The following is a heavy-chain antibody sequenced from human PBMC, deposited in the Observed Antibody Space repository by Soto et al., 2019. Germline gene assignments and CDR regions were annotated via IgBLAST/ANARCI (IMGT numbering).Heavy chain of an antibody. V-gene: IGHV4-30-2*01. D-gene: IGHD2-2*01. CDR1: VGSISSGGYS. J-gene: IGHJ6*02. Sequence: SETLSLTCGVSVGSISSGGYSWSWIRQPPGKGLEWIGYIYHSGSTYYNPSLKSRVTISVDRSKNQFSLKLSSVTAADTAVYYCAGGVGYCSSTSCYHSGMDVWGQGTTVTVSS. CDR3: AGGVGYCSSTSCYHSGMDV. CDR2: IYHSGST.